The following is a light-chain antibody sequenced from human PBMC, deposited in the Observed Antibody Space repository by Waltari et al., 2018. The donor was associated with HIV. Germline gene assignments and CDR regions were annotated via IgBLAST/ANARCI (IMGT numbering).Light chain of an antibody. CDR1: TSNIGSNY. CDR2: EDC. V-gene: IGLV1-51*02. J-gene: IGLJ3*02. Sequence: SVLTQPPSVSAAPGQTITISCSGSTSNIGSNYVAWYQQFPGRAPKFLIYEDCRGPAGMPDRFSGSKAGTSASLDITGLQTGDEADYYCGTWDSSLGAGVFGGGTKVTV. CDR3: GTWDSSLGAGV.